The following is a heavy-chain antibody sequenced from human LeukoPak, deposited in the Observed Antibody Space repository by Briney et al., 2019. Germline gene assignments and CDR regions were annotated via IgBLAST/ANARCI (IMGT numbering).Heavy chain of an antibody. Sequence: GGSLRLSCAASGFTVSNACMSWVRHAPRKRLEWVVRTKSKTDGGTTDYAAPVKGRFTISRDDSKNTLYLQMNSLKAEDTAVYYCTTEPYDCSGGSCRDYWGQGTLVTVSS. V-gene: IGHV3-15*01. D-gene: IGHD2-15*01. CDR3: TTEPYDCSGGSCRDY. CDR1: GFTVSNAC. J-gene: IGHJ4*02. CDR2: TKSKTDGGTT.